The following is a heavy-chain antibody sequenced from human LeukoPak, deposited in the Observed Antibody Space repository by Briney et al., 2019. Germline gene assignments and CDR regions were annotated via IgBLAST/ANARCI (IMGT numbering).Heavy chain of an antibody. J-gene: IGHJ4*02. CDR2: INPSGGST. CDR1: GYTFTSYG. V-gene: IGHV1-46*01. Sequence: ASVKVSCKASGYTFTSYGISWVRQAPGQGLEWMGIINPSGGSTSYAQKFQGRVTMTRDTSTSTVYMELSSLRSEDTAVYYCARDPRAIVVVPAAVHFDYWGQGTLVTVSS. D-gene: IGHD2-2*01. CDR3: ARDPRAIVVVPAAVHFDY.